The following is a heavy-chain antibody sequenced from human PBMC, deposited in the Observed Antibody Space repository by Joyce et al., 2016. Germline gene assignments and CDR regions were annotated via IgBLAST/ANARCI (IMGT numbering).Heavy chain of an antibody. V-gene: IGHV4-39*01. CDR3: ARISYRRFDF. CDR2: ISYDGIA. CDR1: DDSISSTNYY. D-gene: IGHD3-10*01. J-gene: IGHJ4*02. Sequence: QLQLQESGPCLVKPSETLSLTCTVSDDSISSTNYYWGWIRQPPGKGREYIGSISYDGIAYYMASLKSRVTISVDTSKRQFSLKLNSVTAADTAVYYCARISYRRFDFWGQGTPVTVSS.